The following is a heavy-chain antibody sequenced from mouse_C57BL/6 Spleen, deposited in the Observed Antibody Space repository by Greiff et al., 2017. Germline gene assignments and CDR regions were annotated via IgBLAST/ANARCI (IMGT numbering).Heavy chain of an antibody. D-gene: IGHD3-2*02. CDR2: INPSTGGT. CDR3: ARRQLRLPFAY. CDR1: GYSFTGYY. Sequence: EVKLVESGPELVKPGASVKISCKASGYSFTGYYMNWVKQSPEKSLEWIGEINPSTGGTTYNQKFKAKATLTVDKSSSTAYMQLKSLTSEDSAVYYCARRQLRLPFAYWGQGTLVTVSA. V-gene: IGHV1-42*01. J-gene: IGHJ3*01.